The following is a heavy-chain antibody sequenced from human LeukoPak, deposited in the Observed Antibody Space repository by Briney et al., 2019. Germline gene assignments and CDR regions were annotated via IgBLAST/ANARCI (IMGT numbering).Heavy chain of an antibody. V-gene: IGHV6-1*01. Sequence: SQTLSLTCAISGDSVSSNSAAWNWIRQSPSRGLEWLGRTYYRSRWYNDYAVSVKSRITINADTSKNQLFLQLNSVTPEDTAVYYCGSWMDVWGQGTTVIVSS. CDR1: GDSVSSNSAA. J-gene: IGHJ6*02. CDR2: TYYRSRWYN. CDR3: GSWMDV.